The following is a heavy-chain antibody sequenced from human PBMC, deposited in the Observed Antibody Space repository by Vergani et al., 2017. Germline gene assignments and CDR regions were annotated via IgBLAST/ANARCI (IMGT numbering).Heavy chain of an antibody. V-gene: IGHV5-51*03. J-gene: IGHJ2*01. CDR3: ARRGIAAATLDCYFYL. CDR2: IYPGDSDT. CDR1: GYSFTTYW. Sequence: EVQLVQSGAEVKKPGESPKISCKGSGYSFTTYWIGWVRQMPGKGLEWMGIIYPGDSDTRYSPSFQGQVTISVDKSTRTAYLQWSSLRASDTAMYYCARRGIAAATLDCYFYLWGRGTLVTVSS. D-gene: IGHD6-13*01.